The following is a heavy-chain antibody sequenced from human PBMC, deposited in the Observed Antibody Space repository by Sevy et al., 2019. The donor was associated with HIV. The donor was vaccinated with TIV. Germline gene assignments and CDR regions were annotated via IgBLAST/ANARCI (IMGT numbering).Heavy chain of an antibody. CDR1: GYTFTSYE. CDR2: INPNTGKT. V-gene: IGHV1-8*01. J-gene: IGHJ4*02. Sequence: ASVKVSCETSGYTFTSYEINWVRLVSGQGLEYMGWINPNTGKTGYVQKFQGRFTMTVDTSKTTAYMELSNLKPDDTAMYYCSRSAFNDYWGQGTLVTVSS. CDR3: SRSAFNDY.